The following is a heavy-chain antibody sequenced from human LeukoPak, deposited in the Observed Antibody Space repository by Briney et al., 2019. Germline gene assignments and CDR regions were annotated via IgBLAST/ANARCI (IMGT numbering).Heavy chain of an antibody. J-gene: IGHJ6*04. V-gene: IGHV3-48*03. CDR2: ISSSGSTI. Sequence: GGSLRLSCAAPGFTFSSYEMNWVRQAPGKGLEWVSYISSSGSTIYYADSVKGRFTISRDNAKNSLYLQMNSLRAEDTAVYYCAELGITMIGGVWGKGTTVTISS. CDR1: GFTFSSYE. D-gene: IGHD3-10*02. CDR3: AELGITMIGGV.